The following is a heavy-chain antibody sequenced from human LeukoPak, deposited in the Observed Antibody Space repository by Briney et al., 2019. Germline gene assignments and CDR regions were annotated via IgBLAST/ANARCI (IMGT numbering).Heavy chain of an antibody. CDR2: ISYDGSKK. Sequence: GGSLRLSCAASGFTFSSYAMSWVRQAPGKGLEWVALISYDGSKKYYAESVKGRFTISRDNAKNSLYLQMNSLRAEDTAVYYCARVQYHFDYWGQGTVVTVSS. CDR1: GFTFSSYA. J-gene: IGHJ4*02. D-gene: IGHD4-11*01. V-gene: IGHV3-30*03. CDR3: ARVQYHFDY.